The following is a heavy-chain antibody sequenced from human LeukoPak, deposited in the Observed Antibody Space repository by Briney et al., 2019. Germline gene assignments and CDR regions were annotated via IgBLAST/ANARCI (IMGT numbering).Heavy chain of an antibody. CDR2: ITVSSSYT. J-gene: IGHJ4*02. D-gene: IGHD2-15*01. CDR3: ARDSGVCSGGSCYDY. Sequence: GRTLRLSCAPSGFTFNSYTLNWVRRAPGQGLGWVSSITVSSSYTTYTHSVKVRFTIPRNNAKNRLYLQMNSLRAEDTAVYSCARDSGVCSGGSCYDYWGQGTLVTVSS. CDR1: GFTFNSYT. V-gene: IGHV3-21*04.